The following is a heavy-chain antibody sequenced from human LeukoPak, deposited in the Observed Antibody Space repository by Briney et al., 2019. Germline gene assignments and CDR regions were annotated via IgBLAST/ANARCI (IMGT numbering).Heavy chain of an antibody. CDR1: GFTFSSYW. Sequence: GGSLGLSCAASGFTFSSYWMHWVRQAPGKGLEWVSYISSSSFKIGYADSVKGRFTISRDNSKNSLYLQMNSLRVEDTAVYYCVRDPSYGSSWYYYMDVWGKGTTVTVSS. D-gene: IGHD6-13*01. V-gene: IGHV3-48*04. CDR2: ISSSSFKI. CDR3: VRDPSYGSSWYYYMDV. J-gene: IGHJ6*03.